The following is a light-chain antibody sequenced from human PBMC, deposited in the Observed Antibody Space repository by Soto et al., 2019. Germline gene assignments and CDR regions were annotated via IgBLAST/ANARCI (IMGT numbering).Light chain of an antibody. CDR3: CSYAGSYTVL. J-gene: IGLJ2*01. CDR2: DVS. Sequence: QSALTQPRSVSGSPGQSVTISCTGTSSDVGGYKYVSWYQQHPGKVPNLIIYDVSERPSGVPYRFSGSKSGNTASLSISGLQAEDEADYYCCSYAGSYTVLFGGGTKVTVL. V-gene: IGLV2-11*01. CDR1: SSDVGGYKY.